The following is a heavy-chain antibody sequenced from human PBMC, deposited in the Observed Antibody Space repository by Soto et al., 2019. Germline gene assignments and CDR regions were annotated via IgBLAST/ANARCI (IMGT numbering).Heavy chain of an antibody. CDR2: IFSNDEK. V-gene: IGHV2-26*01. CDR3: ARILFGRSVAGGYFYMDV. Sequence: SGPTLVNPTETLTLTCTVSGFSLSNGKVGVSWIRQPPGKALEWLAHIFSNDEKSYRTSLKSSLTISEDTSKSQLVLTMTNVYPVDTATYYCARILFGRSVAGGYFYMDVWGEGTTVTVSS. D-gene: IGHD6-19*01. CDR1: GFSLSNGKVG. J-gene: IGHJ6*03.